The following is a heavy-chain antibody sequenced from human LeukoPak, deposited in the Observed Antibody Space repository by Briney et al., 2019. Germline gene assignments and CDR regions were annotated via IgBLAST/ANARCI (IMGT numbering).Heavy chain of an antibody. V-gene: IGHV4-31*03. CDR1: GGSISSGDYF. J-gene: IGHJ4*02. CDR3: ARLISAYYADY. CDR2: IYDSGST. D-gene: IGHD1-26*01. Sequence: PSETLSLTCTVSGGSISSGDYFWSWIRQHPGKGLEWSGYIYDSGSTYYNSSLKSRVAISVDRSKNQFSLKLSSVTAADTAVYYCARLISAYYADYWGQGALVTVSS.